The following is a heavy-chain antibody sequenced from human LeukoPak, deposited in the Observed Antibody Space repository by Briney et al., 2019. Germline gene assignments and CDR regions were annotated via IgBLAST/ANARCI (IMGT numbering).Heavy chain of an antibody. Sequence: SETLSLTCSVSGGSIGRGSYYWGWIRQSPGKGLEWIGSIYYNGSTNYNPSLKSRVTISVDTSKNQFSLKLSSVTAADTAVYYCARVAAKTVDYWGQGTLVTVSS. CDR1: GGSIGRGSYY. V-gene: IGHV4-39*07. J-gene: IGHJ4*02. CDR2: IYYNGST. CDR3: ARVAAKTVDY. D-gene: IGHD2-15*01.